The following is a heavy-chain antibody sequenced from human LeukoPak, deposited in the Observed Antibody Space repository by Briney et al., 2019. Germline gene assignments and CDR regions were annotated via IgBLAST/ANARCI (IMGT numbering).Heavy chain of an antibody. V-gene: IGHV4-4*07. CDR2: IYTSGST. CDR1: GGSISSYY. Sequence: SETLSLTCAVSGGSISSYYWIWIRQPAGEGLEWIGRIYTSGSTNYNPSLKSRVTMSVDTSKNQFSLKLSSVTAADTAVYYCARIFPGSWIDPWGQGTLVTVSS. D-gene: IGHD2-21*01. CDR3: ARIFPGSWIDP. J-gene: IGHJ5*02.